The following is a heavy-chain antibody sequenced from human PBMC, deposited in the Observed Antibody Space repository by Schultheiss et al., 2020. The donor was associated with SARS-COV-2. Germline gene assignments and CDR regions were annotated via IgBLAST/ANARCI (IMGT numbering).Heavy chain of an antibody. V-gene: IGHV3-73*01. CDR3: TRHTEKNTIFGVVRSDY. Sequence: GGSLRLSCAASGFTFSGSGMHWVRQASGKGLEWLGRIRSKANSYATAYAASVKGRFTISRVDSKNTAYLHMNSLKTEDTAVYYCTRHTEKNTIFGVVRSDYWGQGTLVTVSS. D-gene: IGHD3-3*01. CDR2: IRSKANSYAT. J-gene: IGHJ4*02. CDR1: GFTFSGSG.